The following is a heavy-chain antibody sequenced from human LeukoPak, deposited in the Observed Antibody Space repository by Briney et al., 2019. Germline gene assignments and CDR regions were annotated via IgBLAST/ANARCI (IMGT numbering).Heavy chain of an antibody. CDR2: IYYSGST. J-gene: IGHJ4*02. Sequence: SQTLSLTCTVSGGSISSGDYYWSWVRQPPGKGLECIGYIYYSGSTYYNPSLKSRVTISVDTSKNHFSLKLSSVTAADTAVYYCASRREGLYYFDYWGQGTLVTVSS. CDR3: ASRREGLYYFDY. CDR1: GGSISSGDYY. D-gene: IGHD1-26*01. V-gene: IGHV4-30-4*01.